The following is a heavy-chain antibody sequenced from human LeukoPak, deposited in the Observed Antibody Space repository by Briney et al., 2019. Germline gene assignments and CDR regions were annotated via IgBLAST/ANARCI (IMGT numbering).Heavy chain of an antibody. J-gene: IGHJ3*01. CDR2: IYYSGST. CDR1: GGSISSYY. CDR3: ARGGTIVGTTPHDTFDV. Sequence: SETLSLTCTVSGGSISSYYWSWIRQPPGKGLEWIGYIYYSGSTNYNPSLKSRVAISVDTSKNQDSLRLSSVTAADTAVYYCARGGTIVGTTPHDTFDVWGQGTVVTVSS. V-gene: IGHV4-59*12. D-gene: IGHD1-26*01.